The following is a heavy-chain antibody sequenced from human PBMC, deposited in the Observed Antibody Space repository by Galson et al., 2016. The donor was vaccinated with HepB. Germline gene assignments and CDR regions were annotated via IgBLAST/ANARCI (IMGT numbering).Heavy chain of an antibody. Sequence: SLRLSCAASGFSFDEYAMHWVRQAPGKGLEWVSSISWNSGSIVYADSVEGRFAISRDNARKSLFLQMNSLKLEDAALYYCAKEHAGSRGWYFDLWGRGTLVTVSS. V-gene: IGHV3-9*01. D-gene: IGHD1-26*01. J-gene: IGHJ2*01. CDR3: AKEHAGSRGWYFDL. CDR1: GFSFDEYA. CDR2: ISWNSGSI.